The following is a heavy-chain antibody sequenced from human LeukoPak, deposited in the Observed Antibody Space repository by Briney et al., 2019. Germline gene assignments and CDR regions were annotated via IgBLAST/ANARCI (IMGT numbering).Heavy chain of an antibody. Sequence: SETLSLTCTVSGSGYSISGGYYWGWIRQPPGKGLEWIGSTYHSGSTYYNPSLKSRATISVDTSKNQFSLKLKSVTAADTAVYYCAGQFDSSGSYFYWGQGTLVTVSS. J-gene: IGHJ4*02. CDR1: GSGYSISGGYY. CDR2: TYHSGST. D-gene: IGHD3-22*01. V-gene: IGHV4-38-2*02. CDR3: AGQFDSSGSYFY.